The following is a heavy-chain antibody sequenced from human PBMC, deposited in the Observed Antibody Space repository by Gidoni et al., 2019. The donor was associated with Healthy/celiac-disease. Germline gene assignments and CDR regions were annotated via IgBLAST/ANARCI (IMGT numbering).Heavy chain of an antibody. CDR3: AKRGPPNGGGMDA. CDR1: GYSFTSYW. V-gene: IGHV5-51*01. Sequence: EVQLVQSRAEVKTPGASLKVSCKGSGYSFTSYWIGWVRQMPGKGREWMGIIDPGDADTRYSPSFQGQVTISADKSISTAYLQWSSLKASDTAMYYCAKRGPPNGGGMDAWGQGTTVTVSS. CDR2: IDPGDADT. J-gene: IGHJ6*02. D-gene: IGHD1-1*01.